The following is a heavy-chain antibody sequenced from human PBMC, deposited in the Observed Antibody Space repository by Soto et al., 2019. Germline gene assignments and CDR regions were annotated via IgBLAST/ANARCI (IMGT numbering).Heavy chain of an antibody. D-gene: IGHD3-16*02. J-gene: IGHJ3*01. CDR3: AKDRGIIVKAGDAFDV. Sequence: QAGGSLRLSCAASGFTFNNYGVGWVRQAPGKGLEWVSTISASGGNIYYADSVKGRFTISRDRSKNTVSLQMDSLRAEDTAVYYCAKDRGIIVKAGDAFDVWGQGTKVTVSS. CDR2: ISASGGNI. V-gene: IGHV3-23*01. CDR1: GFTFNNYG.